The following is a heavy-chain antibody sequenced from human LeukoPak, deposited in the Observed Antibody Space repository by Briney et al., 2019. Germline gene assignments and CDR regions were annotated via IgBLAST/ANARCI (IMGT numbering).Heavy chain of an antibody. V-gene: IGHV1-3*02. J-gene: IGHJ4*02. CDR2: SNAGNGNT. Sequence: GASVKVSCKASGYTFTSYAMRWVRQAPGQRLGWMGWSNAGNGNTKYSQEFQGRVTITRDTSASTAYMELSSLRSEDMAVYYCARDSPDLIAAAGEFDYWGQGTLVTVSS. CDR3: ARDSPDLIAAAGEFDY. CDR1: GYTFTSYA. D-gene: IGHD6-13*01.